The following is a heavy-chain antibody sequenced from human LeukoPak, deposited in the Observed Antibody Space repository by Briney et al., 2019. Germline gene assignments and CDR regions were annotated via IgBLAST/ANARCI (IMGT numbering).Heavy chain of an antibody. CDR1: GFTVSSDY. D-gene: IGHD5-12*01. CDR3: ARGYGGYTHDY. CDR2: IYSGGST. Sequence: GGSVRLSCAASGFTVSSDYMSWVRQAPGKGLEWVSVIYSGGSTYYADSVKGRFTISRDASKNTLYLQMNSLRAEDTAEYFCARGYGGYTHDYWGQGTLVTVSS. V-gene: IGHV3-53*01. J-gene: IGHJ4*02.